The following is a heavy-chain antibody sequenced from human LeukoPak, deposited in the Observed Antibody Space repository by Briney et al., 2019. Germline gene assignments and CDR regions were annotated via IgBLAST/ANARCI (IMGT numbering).Heavy chain of an antibody. CDR2: ISPSGGIT. Sequence: GGSLRLSCAASGFTFSSHGMNWVRQAPGKGLEWVSGISPSGGITYYTDSVKGRFTISRDNYKSTVYLQMNSLRADDTAVYYCAKDDAWLQFDDWGQGTLVTVSS. J-gene: IGHJ4*02. CDR3: AKDDAWLQFDD. D-gene: IGHD5-24*01. CDR1: GFTFSSHG. V-gene: IGHV3-23*01.